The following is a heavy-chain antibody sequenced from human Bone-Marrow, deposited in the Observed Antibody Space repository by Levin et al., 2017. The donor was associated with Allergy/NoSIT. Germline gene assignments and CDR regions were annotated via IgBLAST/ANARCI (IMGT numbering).Heavy chain of an antibody. CDR3: ARIPDTTSEFDY. CDR2: IYDSGST. D-gene: IGHD5-18*01. V-gene: IGHV4-31*03. J-gene: IGHJ4*02. Sequence: SQTLSLTCTVSGGSIRSGGYYWSWIRQHPGTGLEWIGYIYDSGSTSYNPSLESRVAISVDTSKNQFYLKLTSLTAADTAVYYYARIPDTTSEFDYWGQGTLVTVSS. CDR1: GGSIRSGGYY.